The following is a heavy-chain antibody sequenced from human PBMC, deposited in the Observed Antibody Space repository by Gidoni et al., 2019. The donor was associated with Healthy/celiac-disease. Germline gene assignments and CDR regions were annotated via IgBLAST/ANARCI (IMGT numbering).Heavy chain of an antibody. V-gene: IGHV1-69*02. CDR2: IIPILGIA. Sequence: QVQLVHSGAEVKKPGSSVKVSCKASGGTFSSYTICWVRQAPGQGLEWMVRIIPILGIANYAQKFQGRVTITADKSTSTAYMELSSLRSEDTAVYYCALDPYGGNSGDYWGQGTLVTVSS. CDR1: GGTFSSYT. J-gene: IGHJ4*02. D-gene: IGHD4-17*01. CDR3: ALDPYGGNSGDY.